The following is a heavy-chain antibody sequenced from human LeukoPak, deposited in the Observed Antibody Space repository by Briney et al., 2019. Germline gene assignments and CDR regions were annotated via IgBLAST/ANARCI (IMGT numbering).Heavy chain of an antibody. V-gene: IGHV4-34*01. CDR2: INHSGST. CDR1: GGSFSGYY. CDR3: ARGLATTAIDY. J-gene: IGHJ4*02. Sequence: SETLSLTCAVYGGSFSGYYWSWIRQPPGKGLEWIGEINHSGSTNYNPSLKSRVTISVDTSKNQFSLKLSSVTAADTAVYYCARGLATTAIDYWGQGTLVTVSP. D-gene: IGHD4-17*01.